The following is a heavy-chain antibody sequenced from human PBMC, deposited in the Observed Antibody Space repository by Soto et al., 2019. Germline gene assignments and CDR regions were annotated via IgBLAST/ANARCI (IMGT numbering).Heavy chain of an antibody. Sequence: LRLSCAASGFTFSGSAMHWVRQASGKGLEWVGRIRSKANSYATAYAASVKGRFTISRDDSKNTAYLQMNSLKTEDTAVYYCTRPYYYDSSGYLENAFDIWGQGTMVTVSS. D-gene: IGHD3-22*01. V-gene: IGHV3-73*01. CDR3: TRPYYYDSSGYLENAFDI. CDR1: GFTFSGSA. J-gene: IGHJ3*02. CDR2: IRSKANSYAT.